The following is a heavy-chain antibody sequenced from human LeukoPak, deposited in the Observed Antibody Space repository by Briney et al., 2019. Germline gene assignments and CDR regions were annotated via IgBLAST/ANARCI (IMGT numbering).Heavy chain of an antibody. CDR3: AKFSYGDYVGNFDY. D-gene: IGHD4-17*01. CDR2: ISGSGGST. CDR1: GFTFSSYA. J-gene: IGHJ4*02. Sequence: PGGSLRLSCAASGFTFSSYAMSWVRQAPGKGLEWVSAISGSGGSTYYADSVKGRFTISRDNSKNTLYLQMNSLTAEDTAVYYCAKFSYGDYVGNFDYWGQGTLVTVSS. V-gene: IGHV3-23*01.